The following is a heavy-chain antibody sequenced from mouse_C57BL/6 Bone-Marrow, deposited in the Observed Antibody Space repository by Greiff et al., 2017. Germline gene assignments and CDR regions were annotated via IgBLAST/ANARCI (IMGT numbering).Heavy chain of an antibody. Sequence: VQLQQPGAELVKPGASVKLSCKASGYTFTSYWMQWVKQRPGQGLEWIGEIDPSDSYTNYNQKFKGKATLTVDTSSSTAYMQLSSLTSEDSAVYYCARGYYDYDEYWYVDVWGTGTTVTVSA. CDR2: IDPSDSYT. CDR1: GYTFTSYW. CDR3: ARGYYDYDEYWYVDV. D-gene: IGHD2-4*01. J-gene: IGHJ1*03. V-gene: IGHV1-50*01.